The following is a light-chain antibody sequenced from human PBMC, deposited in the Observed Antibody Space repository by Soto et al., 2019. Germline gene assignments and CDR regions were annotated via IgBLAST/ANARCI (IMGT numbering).Light chain of an antibody. CDR3: QQSYSTPPFT. CDR1: QSISSY. Sequence: DIQMTQSPSSLSASVGDRVTITCRASQSISSYLTWYQQKPGKAPKLLIYDASSLQSGVPSRFSGSGSGTEFTLTISSLQPEDFATYYCQQSYSTPPFTFGPGTKVDIK. J-gene: IGKJ3*01. CDR2: DAS. V-gene: IGKV1-39*01.